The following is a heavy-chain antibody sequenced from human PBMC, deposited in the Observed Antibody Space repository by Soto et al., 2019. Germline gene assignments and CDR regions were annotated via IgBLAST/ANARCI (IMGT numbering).Heavy chain of an antibody. D-gene: IGHD1-26*01. CDR3: ETLGPAGLLAS. V-gene: IGHV3-23*01. Sequence: GGSLRLSCAASGFTFRNYDLHWVRQAPGKGLEWVSFLSGSGGGTYYADSVKGRFTISRDNSKNTLYLQMNSLRAEDTAVYYCETLGPAGLLASWGQGTLVTVSS. CDR1: GFTFRNYD. CDR2: LSGSGGGT. J-gene: IGHJ4*02.